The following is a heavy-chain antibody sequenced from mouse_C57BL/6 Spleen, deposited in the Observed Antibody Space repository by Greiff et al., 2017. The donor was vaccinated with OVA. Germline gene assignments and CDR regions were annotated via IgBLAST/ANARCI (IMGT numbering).Heavy chain of an antibody. CDR1: GYTFTDYY. CDR3: ARRLRRGLDY. Sequence: VQLQQSGPELVKPGASVRISCKASGYTFTDYYMNWVKQSHGKSLEWIGDINPNNGGTSYNQKFKGKATLTVDKSSSTAYMELRSLTSEDSAVYYCARRLRRGLDYWGQGTTLTVSS. CDR2: INPNNGGT. D-gene: IGHD2-4*01. J-gene: IGHJ2*01. V-gene: IGHV1-26*01.